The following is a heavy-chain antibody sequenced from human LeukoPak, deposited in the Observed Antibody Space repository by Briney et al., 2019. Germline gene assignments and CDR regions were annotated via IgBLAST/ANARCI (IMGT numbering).Heavy chain of an antibody. D-gene: IGHD3-22*01. V-gene: IGHV4-30-2*01. J-gene: IGHJ4*02. CDR1: GVSISSGGYS. CDR3: ARVGSGYEYDY. CDR2: IYHSGST. Sequence: SQTLSLTCAVSGVSISSGGYSWSWIRQPPGKGLEWIGYIYHSGSTYYNPSLKSRVTISVDRSKNQFSLKLSSVTAADTAVYYCARVGSGYEYDYWGQGTLVTVSS.